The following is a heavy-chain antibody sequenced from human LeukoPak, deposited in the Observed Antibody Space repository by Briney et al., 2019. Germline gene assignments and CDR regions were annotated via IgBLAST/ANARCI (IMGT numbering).Heavy chain of an antibody. CDR2: MDPKSGGT. V-gene: IGHV1-2*02. CDR3: VRAGAFYDILGV. D-gene: IGHD3-9*01. CDR1: GYTFTSYN. J-gene: IGHJ6*02. Sequence: GASVKVSCKASGYTFTSYNINWVRQATGQGLEWMGWMDPKSGGTRFAPNFQGRVTLTRDTSVSAAYMELSSLTSDDTAVYYCVRAGAFYDILGVWGPGTTVAVSS.